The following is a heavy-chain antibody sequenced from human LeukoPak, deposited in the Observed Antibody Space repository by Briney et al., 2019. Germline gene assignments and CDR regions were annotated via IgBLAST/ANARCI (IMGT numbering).Heavy chain of an antibody. D-gene: IGHD6-13*01. CDR3: ATGSIAAVGTAY. J-gene: IGHJ4*02. Sequence: GASVKVSCKVSGSTLTELCMHWVRQAPGKGLEWMGGFDPEAGETIYAQKFQGRVTMTEDTSTDTAYMELSSLRSEDTAVYYWATGSIAAVGTAYWGQGTLVTVSS. V-gene: IGHV1-24*01. CDR2: FDPEAGET. CDR1: GSTLTELC.